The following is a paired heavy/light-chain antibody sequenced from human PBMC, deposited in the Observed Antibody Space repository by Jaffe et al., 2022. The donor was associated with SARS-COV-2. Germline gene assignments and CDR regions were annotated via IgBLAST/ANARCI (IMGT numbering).Heavy chain of an antibody. CDR3: GHRQNSYDFSGIDV. CDR1: GFSLTTPGVG. J-gene: IGHJ6*02. V-gene: IGHV2-5*01. CDR2: IYWNGDR. D-gene: IGHD3-3*01. Sequence: QITLKESGPALVSPTQTLTLTCTFSGFSLTTPGVGVGWIRQPPGKALEWLGVIYWNGDRRYSPSLETRLTITKDTSKNQAVLTLTNLDPFDTARYYCGHRQNSYDFSGIDVWGQGTTVTVSS.
Light chain of an antibody. V-gene: IGKV2-24*01. CDR3: MQATQSPT. Sequence: EIVMTQTPLSSPVTLGQPASISCRSSQSLVHSNGNTYLSWLLQRPGQPPRLLIYQISNRFSGVPDRFSGSGAGTDFTLKISRVEAEDVGVYYCMQATQSPTFGGGTRVEIK. CDR1: QSLVHSNGNTY. J-gene: IGKJ4*01. CDR2: QIS.